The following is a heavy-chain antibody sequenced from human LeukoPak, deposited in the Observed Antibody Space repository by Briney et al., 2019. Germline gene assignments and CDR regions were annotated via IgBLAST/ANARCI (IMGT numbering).Heavy chain of an antibody. CDR2: IYHSGST. Sequence: SQTLSLTCTVSGGSISSGGYSWSWIRQPPGKGLEWIGYIYHSGSTYYNPSLKSRVTISVDRSKNQFSLKLSSVTAADTAVYYCARGKVPADPSPRVLRNRYYMDVWGKGTTVTVSS. V-gene: IGHV4-30-2*01. CDR3: ARGKVPADPSPRVLRNRYYMDV. CDR1: GGSISSGGYS. J-gene: IGHJ6*03. D-gene: IGHD2-2*01.